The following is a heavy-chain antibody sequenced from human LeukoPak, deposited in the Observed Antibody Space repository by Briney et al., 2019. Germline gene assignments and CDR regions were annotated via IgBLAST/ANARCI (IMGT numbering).Heavy chain of an antibody. CDR2: IYDDNT. Sequence: GGSLRLSCAASGFTVSAYAMAWVRQAPGKGLEWVSTIYDDNTYYADSVKGRFAISTDNSKNTLYLQMNSLKVEDTAVYFCAARKVRGVWFYLDYWGQGTLVTVSS. J-gene: IGHJ4*02. CDR1: GFTVSAYA. D-gene: IGHD3-10*01. V-gene: IGHV3-23*01. CDR3: AARKVRGVWFYLDY.